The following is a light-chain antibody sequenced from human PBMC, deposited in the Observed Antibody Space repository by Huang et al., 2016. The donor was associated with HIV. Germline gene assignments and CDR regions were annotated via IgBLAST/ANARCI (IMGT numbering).Light chain of an antibody. CDR3: MQRTQRPLT. CDR1: QSLLHSDGETY. CDR2: EVS. J-gene: IGKJ4*01. Sequence: DIVMTQTPLSLSVTPGQPASISCKSSQSLLHSDGETYLYWYLHKPGQSPQLLIYEVSNRFSGVPDRFSGRGSGTYFTLRISRVEAEDVGVYYCMQRTQRPLTFGGGTKVEIK. V-gene: IGKV2D-29*02.